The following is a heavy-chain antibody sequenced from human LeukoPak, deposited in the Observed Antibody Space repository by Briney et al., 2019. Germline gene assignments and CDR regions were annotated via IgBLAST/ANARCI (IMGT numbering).Heavy chain of an antibody. V-gene: IGHV1-69*01. CDR3: ARGWLFVYYFDY. D-gene: IGHD3-22*01. J-gene: IGHJ4*02. CDR1: GGTFSSYA. CDR2: IIPIFGTA. Sequence: VASVNVSRKASGGTFSSYAISWVRQAPGQGLEWMGGIIPIFGTANYAQKFQGRVTITADESTSTAYMELSSLRSEDTAVYYCARGWLFVYYFDYWGQGTLVTVSS.